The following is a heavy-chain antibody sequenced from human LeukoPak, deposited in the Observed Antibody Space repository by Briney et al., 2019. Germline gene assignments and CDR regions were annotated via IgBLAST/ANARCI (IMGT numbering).Heavy chain of an antibody. V-gene: IGHV4-4*02. J-gene: IGHJ4*02. D-gene: IGHD6-13*01. CDR3: ARDIAPTAF. CDR1: GGSISSSNW. Sequence: SETLSLTCAVSGGSISSSNWWSWVRQPPGKGLEWIGYIYYSGSTDYNPSLQSRVTISVDTSKNQFSLKLSSVTAADTAVYYCARDIAPTAFWGQGTLVTVSS. CDR2: IYYSGST.